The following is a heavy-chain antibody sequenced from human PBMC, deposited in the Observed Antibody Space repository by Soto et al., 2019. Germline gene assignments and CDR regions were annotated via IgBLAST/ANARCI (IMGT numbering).Heavy chain of an antibody. CDR3: ARIAVAGGLDHFDY. CDR1: GGSISSSSYN. D-gene: IGHD6-19*01. J-gene: IGHJ4*02. Sequence: SETLSLTCTVSGGSISSSSYNWGWIRQPPGKGLEWIGSNIYYSGSTYYNPSLKSRVTISVDTSKNQFSLKLSSVTAADTAVYYCARIAVAGGLDHFDYWGQGTLVTVSS. V-gene: IGHV4-39*01. CDR2: NIYYSGST.